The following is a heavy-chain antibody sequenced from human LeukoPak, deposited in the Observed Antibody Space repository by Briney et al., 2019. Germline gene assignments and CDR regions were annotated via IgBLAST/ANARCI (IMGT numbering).Heavy chain of an antibody. D-gene: IGHD1-26*01. J-gene: IGHJ4*02. CDR3: AREYDGRGYSDY. CDR2: IYKNGTT. Sequence: SETLSLTCAVSGDSITSTHWWSWVRQPPGKGLEWIGQIYKNGTTNYTPSLKSRVTMSVDKSKNQFSLKVTSVTAADTAVYYCAREYDGRGYSDYWGQGTLVTVSS. CDR1: GDSITSTHW. V-gene: IGHV4-4*02.